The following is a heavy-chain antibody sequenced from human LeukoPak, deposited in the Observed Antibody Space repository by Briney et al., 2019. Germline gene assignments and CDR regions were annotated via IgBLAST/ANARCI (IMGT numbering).Heavy chain of an antibody. CDR2: IYHSGST. CDR1: GYSISSGYY. V-gene: IGHV4-38-2*02. CDR3: ARGILLWFGERNWYFDL. D-gene: IGHD3-10*01. J-gene: IGHJ2*01. Sequence: PSETLSLTCTVSGYSISSGYYWGWIRQPPGKGLEWIGSIYHSGSTYYKPPLKSRVTISVDTSKNQFSLKLSSVTAADTAVYYCARGILLWFGERNWYFDLWGRGTLVTVSS.